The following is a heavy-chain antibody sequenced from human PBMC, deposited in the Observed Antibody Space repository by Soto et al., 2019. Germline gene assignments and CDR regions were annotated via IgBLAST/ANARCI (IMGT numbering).Heavy chain of an antibody. CDR3: ARDDGDGYSIY. D-gene: IGHD4-4*01. Sequence: QVQLQESGPGLVKPSQTLSLTCTVSGASITGGSYYWSWIRQYPGKGLEWIGYIHYSGITYYNPPLESRVFISVDTSKSQFSLKVSSLTAADTAVYYCARDDGDGYSIYWGQGTLVTVSS. CDR2: IHYSGIT. V-gene: IGHV4-31*03. J-gene: IGHJ4*02. CDR1: GASITGGSYY.